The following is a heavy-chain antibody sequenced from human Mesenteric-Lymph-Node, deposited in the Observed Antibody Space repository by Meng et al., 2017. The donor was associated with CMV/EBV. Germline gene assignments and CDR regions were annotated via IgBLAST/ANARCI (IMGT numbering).Heavy chain of an antibody. CDR3: ASLPDYDFWSGYHYYYYYGMDV. D-gene: IGHD3-3*01. CDR1: GFTFTSYS. V-gene: IGHV3-30*02. Sequence: GGSLRLSCAASGFTFTSYSMNWVCQAPGKGLEWVAFIRYDGSDKYYADSVKGRFTISRDNSKNTLYLQMNSLRAEDTAVYYCASLPDYDFWSGYHYYYYYGMDVWGQGTTVTVSS. J-gene: IGHJ6*02. CDR2: IRYDGSDK.